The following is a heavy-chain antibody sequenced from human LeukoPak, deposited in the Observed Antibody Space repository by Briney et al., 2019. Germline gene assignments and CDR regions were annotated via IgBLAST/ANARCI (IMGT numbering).Heavy chain of an antibody. V-gene: IGHV1-18*01. D-gene: IGHD2-2*01. Sequence: ASVKLSCKASGYTFTSYGISWVRQAPGQGLEWMGWISAYNGNTNYAQKLQGRVTMTTDTSTSTAYMELRSLRSDDTAVYYCARDRITAAVNWFDPWGQGTLVTVSS. CDR1: GYTFTSYG. CDR2: ISAYNGNT. CDR3: ARDRITAAVNWFDP. J-gene: IGHJ5*02.